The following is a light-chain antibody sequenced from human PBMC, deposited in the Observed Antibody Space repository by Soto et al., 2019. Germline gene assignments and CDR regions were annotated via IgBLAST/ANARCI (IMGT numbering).Light chain of an antibody. J-gene: IGKJ1*01. CDR3: QQYGGSTGS. CDR1: QSITSNY. CDR2: GTS. V-gene: IGKV3-20*01. Sequence: EIVLTQSPGTLSLSPGERATLSCRASQSITSNYLAWYQQKPGRIPRLIIYGTSSRAGGVPDRFSGSGSETDFTLTISRLQPEDFAVYYCQQYGGSTGSFGQGTKV.